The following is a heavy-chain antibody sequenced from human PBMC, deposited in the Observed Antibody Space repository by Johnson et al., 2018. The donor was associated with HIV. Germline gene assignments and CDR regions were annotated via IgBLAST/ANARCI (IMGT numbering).Heavy chain of an antibody. Sequence: EVQLVESGGGLVQPGRSLRLSCAASGFTFDDYAMHWVRQAPGKGLEWVSGISWNSGSIGYVDSVKGRFTISRDNAKNSLFLQMNSLRVDDTAVYSCAKREWGSIFGVDDAFDIWGQGTMVTVSS. J-gene: IGHJ3*02. CDR3: AKREWGSIFGVDDAFDI. CDR1: GFTFDDYA. D-gene: IGHD3-3*01. CDR2: ISWNSGSI. V-gene: IGHV3-9*01.